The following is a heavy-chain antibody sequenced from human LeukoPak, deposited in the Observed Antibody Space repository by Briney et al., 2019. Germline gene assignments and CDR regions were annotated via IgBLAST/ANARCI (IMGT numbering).Heavy chain of an antibody. CDR3: ARVSSYSSSSPWDY. D-gene: IGHD6-13*01. Sequence: GASVKVSCKASGGTFSSYAISWVRQAPGQGLEWMGIINPSGGSTSYAQKFQGRVTMTRDMSTGTVYMELSSLRSEDTAVYYCARVSSYSSSSPWDYWGQGTLVTVSS. J-gene: IGHJ4*02. CDR2: INPSGGST. CDR1: GGTFSSYA. V-gene: IGHV1-46*01.